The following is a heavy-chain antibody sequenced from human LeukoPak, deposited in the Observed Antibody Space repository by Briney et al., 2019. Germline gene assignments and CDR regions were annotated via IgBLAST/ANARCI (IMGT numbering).Heavy chain of an antibody. J-gene: IGHJ4*02. V-gene: IGHV4-39*01. CDR2: IYYSGNT. CDR1: GGSISSSSYY. D-gene: IGHD1-1*01. Sequence: SETLSLTCTVSGGSISSSSYYWGWIRQPPGKGLEWIGSIYYSGNTYYNPSLKSRVTISVDTSKNQFSLNLSSVTAADTAVYYCARQEPTGTTTEFDYWGQGTLVTVSS. CDR3: ARQEPTGTTTEFDY.